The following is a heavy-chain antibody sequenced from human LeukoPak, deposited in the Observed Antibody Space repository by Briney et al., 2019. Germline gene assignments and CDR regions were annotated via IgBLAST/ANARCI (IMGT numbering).Heavy chain of an antibody. CDR2: IYYSGST. CDR1: GGSISSSSYY. J-gene: IGHJ4*02. D-gene: IGHD1-26*01. Sequence: SETLSLTCTVSGGSISSSSYYWGWIRQPPGKGLEWIGSIYYSGSTYYNPSLKSRVTISVDTSKNQFSLKLSSVTAADTAVYYCARITELLPLDYWGQGTLVTVSS. CDR3: ARITELLPLDY. V-gene: IGHV4-39*07.